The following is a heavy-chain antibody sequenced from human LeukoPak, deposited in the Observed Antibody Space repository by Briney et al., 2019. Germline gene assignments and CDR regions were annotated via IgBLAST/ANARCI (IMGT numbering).Heavy chain of an antibody. CDR2: ISSYNGNT. D-gene: IGHD3-22*01. CDR3: ARDIGQWGYYDSRGHFRDF. Sequence: ASVKVSCKVSGYLFHNYGFSWVRQAPGQGLEWMGWISSYNGNTKYAQELQGRVTMSTDTSTNTTYMELRSLRSDDTAVYFCARDIGQWGYYDSRGHFRDFWGQGTLVTVSS. CDR1: GYLFHNYG. J-gene: IGHJ4*02. V-gene: IGHV1-18*01.